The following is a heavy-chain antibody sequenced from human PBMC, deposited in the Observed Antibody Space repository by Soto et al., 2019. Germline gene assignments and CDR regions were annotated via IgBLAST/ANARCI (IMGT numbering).Heavy chain of an antibody. V-gene: IGHV4-34*01. CDR3: ARDLGAWGSYRFDS. CDR2: ISQSGNT. D-gene: IGHD3-16*02. CDR1: SGSFSGYY. Sequence: SETLSLTCSIYSGSFSGYYWSWIRQPPGKGLEWIGEISQSGNTNYSPSLKSRVTISVDTSKNQFSVKLKSVTAADTAVYYCARDLGAWGSYRFDSWGQGTPVTVSS. J-gene: IGHJ4*02.